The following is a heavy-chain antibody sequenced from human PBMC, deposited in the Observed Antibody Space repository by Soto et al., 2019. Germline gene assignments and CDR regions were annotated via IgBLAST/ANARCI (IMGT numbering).Heavy chain of an antibody. CDR3: ARDRGDDILTGLNWFDP. J-gene: IGHJ5*02. D-gene: IGHD3-9*01. CDR1: GFTFSSYA. CDR2: ISGSGGST. V-gene: IGHV3-23*01. Sequence: GGSLRLSCAASGFTFSSYAMSWVRQAPGKGLEWVSAISGSGGSTYYADSVRGRFTISRDNSKNTLYLQMNSLRAEDTAVYYCARDRGDDILTGLNWFDPWGQGTLVTVSS.